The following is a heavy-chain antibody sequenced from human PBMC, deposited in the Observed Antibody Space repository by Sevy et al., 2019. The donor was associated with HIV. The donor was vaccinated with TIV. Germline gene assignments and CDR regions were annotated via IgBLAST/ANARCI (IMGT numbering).Heavy chain of an antibody. D-gene: IGHD1-26*01. CDR2: IYYSGST. V-gene: IGHV4-31*03. CDR3: AREDIVGAYRKWYYFDY. CDR1: GGSISSGGYY. J-gene: IGHJ4*02. Sequence: SETLSLTCTVSGGSISSGGYYWSWIRQHPGKGLEWIGYIYYSGSTYYNPSLKSRVTISVDTSKNQFSLKLSSVTAAYTAVYYCAREDIVGAYRKWYYFDYWGQGTLVTVSS.